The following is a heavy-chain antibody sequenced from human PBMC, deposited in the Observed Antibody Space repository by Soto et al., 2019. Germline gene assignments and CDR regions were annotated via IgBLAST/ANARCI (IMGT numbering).Heavy chain of an antibody. J-gene: IGHJ5*02. Sequence: SETLSITCTVSGGAISGYYWTWIRQSAEKELEWIGRIYSSGGTKYNPSLQSRVTMSLDTSKNQFSLRLTSVTAADTAVYYCARGQRFSDSFDPWGQGTLVTVSS. D-gene: IGHD3-3*01. CDR1: GGAISGYY. CDR2: IYSSGGT. V-gene: IGHV4-4*07. CDR3: ARGQRFSDSFDP.